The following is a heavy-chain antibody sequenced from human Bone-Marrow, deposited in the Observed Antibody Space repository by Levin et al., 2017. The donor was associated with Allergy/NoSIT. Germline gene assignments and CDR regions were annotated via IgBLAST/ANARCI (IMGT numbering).Heavy chain of an antibody. CDR1: GFTFNNYW. CDR3: VRDPSSGVDY. D-gene: IGHD6-25*01. V-gene: IGHV3-74*01. CDR2: INPDGSDT. Sequence: SGGSLRLSCAGSGFTFNNYWMHWVRQVAGKGLVWVSRINPDGSDTRYADSVKGRFSVSRDNARNTLYLQMNDLRADDTAVYYCVRDPSSGVDYWGQGTLVTVSS. J-gene: IGHJ4*02.